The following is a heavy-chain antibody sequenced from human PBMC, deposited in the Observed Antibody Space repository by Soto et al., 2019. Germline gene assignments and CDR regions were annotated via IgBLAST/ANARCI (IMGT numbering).Heavy chain of an antibody. CDR1: GGTFSSYA. CDR2: IIPIFGTA. Sequence: VKVSCKASGGTFSSYAISWVRQAPGQGLEWMGGIIPIFGTANYAQKFQGRVTITADESTSTAYMELSSLRSEDTAVYYCARLGGRAKNWFDPWGQGTLVTVSS. V-gene: IGHV1-69*13. J-gene: IGHJ5*02. CDR3: ARLGGRAKNWFDP. D-gene: IGHD2-15*01.